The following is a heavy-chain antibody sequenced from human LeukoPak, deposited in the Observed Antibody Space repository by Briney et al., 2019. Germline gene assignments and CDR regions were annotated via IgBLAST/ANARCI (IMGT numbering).Heavy chain of an antibody. CDR2: INPNSGGT. J-gene: IGHJ4*02. D-gene: IGHD6-6*01. V-gene: IGHV1-2*02. Sequence: ASVKVSCKASGYTFTGYYMHWVRQAPGQGLGWMGWINPNSGGTNYAQTFQGRVTMTRATSISTAYMELSRVRSDDTAVYYCARDKSSSSREYYFDYWGQGTLVTVSS. CDR3: ARDKSSSSREYYFDY. CDR1: GYTFTGYY.